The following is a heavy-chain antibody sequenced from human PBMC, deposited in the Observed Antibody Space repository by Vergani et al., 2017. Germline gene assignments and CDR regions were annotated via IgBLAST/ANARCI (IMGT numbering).Heavy chain of an antibody. V-gene: IGHV4-34*01. CDR2: INHSGST. CDR1: GGSFSGYY. J-gene: IGHJ6*02. D-gene: IGHD3-10*01. Sequence: QVQLQQWGAGLLKPSETLSLTCAVYGGSFSGYYWRWIRQPPGKGLEWIGEINHSGSTNYNPSLKSRVTISVDTSKNQFSLKLSSVTAADTAVYYCARFVAVRGVNQYYYYGMDVWGQGTTVTVSS. CDR3: ARFVAVRGVNQYYYYGMDV.